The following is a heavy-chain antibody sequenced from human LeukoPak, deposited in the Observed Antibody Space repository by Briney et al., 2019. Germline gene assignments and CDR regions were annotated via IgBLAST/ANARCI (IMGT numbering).Heavy chain of an antibody. J-gene: IGHJ6*03. D-gene: IGHD2-2*01. CDR2: TSWNSASI. V-gene: IGHV3-9*03. CDR1: GFTFDDYA. CDR3: AKSQASTWSNYYYFMDV. Sequence: GRSLRLSCAGSGFTFDDYAMHWVRQAPGKGLEWVSGTSWNSASIGYADSVKGRFTISRDNAKNSLYLQMNSLRADDMALYYCAKSQASTWSNYYYFMDVWGKGTTVTVSS.